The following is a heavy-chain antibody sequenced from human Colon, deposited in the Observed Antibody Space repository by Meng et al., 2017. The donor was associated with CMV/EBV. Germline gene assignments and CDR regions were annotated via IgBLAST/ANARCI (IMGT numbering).Heavy chain of an antibody. Sequence: GESLKISCAASGFTFSNYPMHWVRQAPGKGLEWVAVISFDGSDQSYADSVRGRFTISRDNSKNTLYLQMNSLRAEDTALYYCARMGIDYGDLSYWYFDLWGRGTLVTVSS. J-gene: IGHJ2*01. CDR1: GFTFSNYP. CDR2: ISFDGSDQ. D-gene: IGHD4-17*01. V-gene: IGHV3-30*04. CDR3: ARMGIDYGDLSYWYFDL.